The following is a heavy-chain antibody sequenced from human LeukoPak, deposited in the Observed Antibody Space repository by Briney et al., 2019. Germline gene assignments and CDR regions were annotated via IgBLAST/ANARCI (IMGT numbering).Heavy chain of an antibody. CDR3: ARDRNYYGMDV. V-gene: IGHV4-59*12. J-gene: IGHJ6*02. Sequence: SETLSLTCTVSGGSISSYYWSWIRQPPGKGLEWMAYIYYSGSTNYNPSLKSRVTISVDTSKNQFSLKLSSVTAADTAVYYCARDRNYYGMDVWGQGTTVTVSS. CDR2: IYYSGST. CDR1: GGSISSYY.